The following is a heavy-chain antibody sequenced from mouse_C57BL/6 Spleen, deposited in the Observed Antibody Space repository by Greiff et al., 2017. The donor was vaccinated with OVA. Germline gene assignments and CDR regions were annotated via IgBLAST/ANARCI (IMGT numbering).Heavy chain of an antibody. CDR3: ASRTGDWYFDV. J-gene: IGHJ1*03. D-gene: IGHD1-1*02. CDR2: IDPSDSYT. Sequence: VQLQQPGAELVKPGASVKLSCKASGYTFTSYWMQWVKQRPGQGLEWIGEIDPSDSYTNYNQKFKGKATLTVDTSSSTAYMQLSSLTSEDSAVYYCASRTGDWYFDVWGTGTTVTVSS. V-gene: IGHV1-50*01. CDR1: GYTFTSYW.